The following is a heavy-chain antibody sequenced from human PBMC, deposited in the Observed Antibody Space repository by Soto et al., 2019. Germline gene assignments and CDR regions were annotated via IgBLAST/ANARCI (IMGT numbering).Heavy chain of an antibody. J-gene: IGHJ6*02. V-gene: IGHV1-46*01. CDR1: GYTFTSYH. D-gene: IGHD4-17*01. CDR3: ARDLNYGDYGMYYQYGMDV. Sequence: QVQLVQSGAEVMKPGASVEVSCKASGYTFTSYHIHWVRQAPGQGLEWMGMINPSGGSTTYALKFRGRITLARDTSTGTVHMELSSLRSEDTAMYYCARDLNYGDYGMYYQYGMDVWGQGTTVTVSS. CDR2: INPSGGST.